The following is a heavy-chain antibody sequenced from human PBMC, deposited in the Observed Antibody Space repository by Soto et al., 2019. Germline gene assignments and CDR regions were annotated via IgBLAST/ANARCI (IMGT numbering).Heavy chain of an antibody. Sequence: QVQLVESGGGVVQPGNSLRLSCAGSGFPFSAEAMHWVRQAQGKGLEWVAAISYDGNNKNHADSVKGRFTVSRDNSKNTLYLQIYSLRPEDTAVYYCARDYSSGWCLDYWGQGSLVTVSS. D-gene: IGHD6-13*01. CDR1: GFPFSAEA. CDR3: ARDYSSGWCLDY. CDR2: ISYDGNNK. J-gene: IGHJ4*02. V-gene: IGHV3-30-3*01.